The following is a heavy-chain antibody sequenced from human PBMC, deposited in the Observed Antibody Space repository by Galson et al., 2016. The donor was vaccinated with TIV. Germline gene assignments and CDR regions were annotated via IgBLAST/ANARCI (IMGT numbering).Heavy chain of an antibody. Sequence: SVKVSCKASGGIFNNYAINWVLQAPGQGLEWMGGILPTSATTNYAQKFQGRVTITTDESTSTVYMELSGLRSEDTAVYFCARDIPCGGTCYFFDDWGQGTLVTVSS. CDR3: ARDIPCGGTCYFFDD. V-gene: IGHV1-69*05. J-gene: IGHJ4*02. CDR2: ILPTSATT. CDR1: GGIFNNYA. D-gene: IGHD2-15*01.